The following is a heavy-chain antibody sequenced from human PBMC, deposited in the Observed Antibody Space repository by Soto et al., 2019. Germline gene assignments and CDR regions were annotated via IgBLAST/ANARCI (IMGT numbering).Heavy chain of an antibody. J-gene: IGHJ4*02. CDR3: VRIVSGSDGGYFES. Sequence: QVTLKESGPVLVKPTETLTLTCTVSGFALSDESMGVGWIRQPPGRTLEWLAHIFSTEKKTYITESLRNRPSISQDTSRSQVVLTMANMDPVDTATYYWVRIVSGSDGGYFESWGQGTPVTVSS. D-gene: IGHD3-10*01. CDR1: GFALSDESMG. CDR2: IFSTEKK. V-gene: IGHV2-26*01.